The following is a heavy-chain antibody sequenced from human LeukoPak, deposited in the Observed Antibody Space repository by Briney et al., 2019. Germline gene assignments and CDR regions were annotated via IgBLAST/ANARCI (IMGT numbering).Heavy chain of an antibody. V-gene: IGHV3-23*01. CDR1: GFTFSSYA. D-gene: IGHD2-2*01. CDR2: ISGSDGST. J-gene: IGHJ5*02. Sequence: GGSLRLSCAASGFTFSSYAMSWVRQAPGKELEWVSAISGSDGSTHYADSVKGRFTISRDNSKNTLYLQMNSLRAEDTAVYYCAKGGRYCSSTSCWENWFDPWGQGTLVTVSS. CDR3: AKGGRYCSSTSCWENWFDP.